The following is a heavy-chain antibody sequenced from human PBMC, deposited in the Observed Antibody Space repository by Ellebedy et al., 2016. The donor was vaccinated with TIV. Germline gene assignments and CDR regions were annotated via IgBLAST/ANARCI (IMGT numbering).Heavy chain of an antibody. CDR1: GFTFSSYT. Sequence: PGGSLRLSCAASGFTFSSYTMNWVRQAPGKGLEWVSSITESGGNTYYADSVKGRFTISRDNSKDTLFLQMNSLRAEDTAVYYCARDLCSSTSCSYYYGMDVWGQGTTVTVSS. J-gene: IGHJ6*02. CDR3: ARDLCSSTSCSYYYGMDV. CDR2: ITESGGNT. D-gene: IGHD2-2*01. V-gene: IGHV3-23*01.